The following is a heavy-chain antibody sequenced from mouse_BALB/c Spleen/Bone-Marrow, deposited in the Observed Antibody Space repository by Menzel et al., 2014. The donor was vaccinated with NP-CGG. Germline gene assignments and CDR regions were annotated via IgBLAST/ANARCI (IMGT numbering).Heavy chain of an antibody. CDR3: ARRDYGGYFDL. V-gene: IGHV1-18*01. CDR2: INPYNGGT. D-gene: IGHD2-4*01. J-gene: IGHJ1*01. Sequence: DVHLVESGPELVKPGASMKISCKASGYSFTGYTMNWVKQSHGKNLEWIGLINPYNGGTTYNQKFKGKATLTVDKSSSTAYMELLSLTSEDSAVYYCARRDYGGYFDLWGAGTTVTVSS. CDR1: GYSFTGYT.